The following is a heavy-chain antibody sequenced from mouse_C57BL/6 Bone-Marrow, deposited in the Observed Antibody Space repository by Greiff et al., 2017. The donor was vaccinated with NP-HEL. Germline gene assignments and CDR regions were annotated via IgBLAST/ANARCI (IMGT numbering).Heavy chain of an antibody. CDR2: IHPNSGST. CDR1: GYTFTSYW. D-gene: IGHD1-1*01. V-gene: IGHV1-64*01. J-gene: IGHJ2*01. CDR3: AKEGYYGHYFDY. Sequence: QVQLKQSGAELVKPGASVKLSCKASGYTFTSYWMHWVKQRPGQGLEWIGMIHPNSGSTNYNEKFKSKATLTVDKSSSTAYMQLSSLTSEDSAVYYCAKEGYYGHYFDYWGQGTTLTVSS.